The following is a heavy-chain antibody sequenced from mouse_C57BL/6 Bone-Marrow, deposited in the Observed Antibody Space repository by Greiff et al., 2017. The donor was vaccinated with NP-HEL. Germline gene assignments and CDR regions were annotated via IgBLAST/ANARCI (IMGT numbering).Heavy chain of an antibody. V-gene: IGHV5-6*02. CDR2: ISSGGSYT. CDR3: ARRGYYGSSPFAY. J-gene: IGHJ3*01. CDR1: GFTFSSYG. Sequence: EVKLVESGGDLVKPGGSLKLSCAASGFTFSSYGMSWVRQTPDKRLEWVATISSGGSYTYYPDSVKGRFTISRDKAKNTLYLQMSILMSEDTAMYYCARRGYYGSSPFAYWGQGTLVTVSA. D-gene: IGHD1-1*01.